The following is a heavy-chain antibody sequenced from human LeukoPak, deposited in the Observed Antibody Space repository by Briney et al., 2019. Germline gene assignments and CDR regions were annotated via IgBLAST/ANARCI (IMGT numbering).Heavy chain of an antibody. J-gene: IGHJ6*03. CDR2: IIPIFGTA. Sequence: GASVKVSCKASGGTFSSYAISWVRQAPGQGLEWMGRIIPIFGTANYAQKFHGRVTITTDESTSTAYMELSSLRSEDTAVYYCARARSDYYDSSGYPYYYYMDVWGKGTTVTVSS. D-gene: IGHD3-22*01. CDR1: GGTFSSYA. CDR3: ARARSDYYDSSGYPYYYYMDV. V-gene: IGHV1-69*05.